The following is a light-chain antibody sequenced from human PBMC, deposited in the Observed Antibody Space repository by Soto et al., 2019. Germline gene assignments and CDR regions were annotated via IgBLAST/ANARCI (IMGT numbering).Light chain of an antibody. Sequence: QSVLTQPPSVSEPPGQRVTISCSGRTSNIGTNAVNWYQQLPGKAPKLLIYYDDLLPSRVSDRFSASKSGTSASLAISGLQSEDEADYYCATWDDSLNAVVFGGGTQLTVL. J-gene: IGLJ2*01. V-gene: IGLV1-36*01. CDR1: TSNIGTNA. CDR2: YDD. CDR3: ATWDDSLNAVV.